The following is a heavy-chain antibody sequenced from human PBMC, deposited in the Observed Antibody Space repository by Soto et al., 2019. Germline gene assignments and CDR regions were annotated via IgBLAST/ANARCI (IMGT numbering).Heavy chain of an antibody. V-gene: IGHV1-18*01. CDR2: INTYNGNT. Sequence: QVQLVQSGAEVKNPGASVKVSCKASGYTFTRYGIGWARQAPGQGLEWMGWINTYNGNTNYAQNVQGRVTLTTDTSTSTAYMELRSLRPNDTAIYYCPMVDVYVTPSPQDVWGQGTTVIVSS. J-gene: IGHJ6*02. CDR3: PMVDVYVTPSPQDV. D-gene: IGHD3-16*01. CDR1: GYTFTRYG.